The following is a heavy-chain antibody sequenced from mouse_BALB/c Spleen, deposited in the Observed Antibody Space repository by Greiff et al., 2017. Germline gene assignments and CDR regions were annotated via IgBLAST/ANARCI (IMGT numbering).Heavy chain of an antibody. CDR3: AREGGLSSYYYAMDY. Sequence: EVQLQQSGGGLVKLGGSLKLSCAASGFTFSSYYMSWVRQTPEKRLELVAAINSNGGSTYYPDTVKGRFTISRDNAKNTLYLQMSSLKSEDTALYYCAREGGLSSYYYAMDYWGQGTSVTVSS. D-gene: IGHD1-1*02. V-gene: IGHV5-6-2*01. J-gene: IGHJ4*01. CDR2: INSNGGST. CDR1: GFTFSSYY.